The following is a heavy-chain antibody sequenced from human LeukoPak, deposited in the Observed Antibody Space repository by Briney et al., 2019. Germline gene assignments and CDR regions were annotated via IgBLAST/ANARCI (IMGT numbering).Heavy chain of an antibody. CDR2: INNSGEYT. CDR1: GFTSSNYA. Sequence: GGSLRLSCAASGFTSSNYAMSWVRQAPGKGLEWVSVINNSGEYTNYADSVRGRFTLSTDNTKNTMYLQMSSLRAEDTAIYYCAKFLAATSVTDDALDVWGQGTMVTV. CDR3: AKFLAATSVTDDALDV. J-gene: IGHJ3*01. V-gene: IGHV3-23*01. D-gene: IGHD6-25*01.